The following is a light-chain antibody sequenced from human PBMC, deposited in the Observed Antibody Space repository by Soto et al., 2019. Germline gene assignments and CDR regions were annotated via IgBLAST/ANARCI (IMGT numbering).Light chain of an antibody. CDR3: QHYRTS. J-gene: IGKJ4*01. CDR2: GAS. Sequence: EIVLTQSPGTLSLSPGVRATLSCRASQSVSSSYLAWYQQKPGQAPRLLIYGASSRATGIPDRFSGSGSETDFTLTITSLEPEDFAVYYWQHYRTSFGGGTKVEIK. CDR1: QSVSSSY. V-gene: IGKV3-20*01.